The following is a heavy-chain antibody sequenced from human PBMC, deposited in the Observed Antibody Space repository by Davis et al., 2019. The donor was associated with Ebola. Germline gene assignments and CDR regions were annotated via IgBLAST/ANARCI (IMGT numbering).Heavy chain of an antibody. CDR1: GGSISSNY. CDR3: ARDGDYGPNYYGMDV. D-gene: IGHD4-17*01. CDR2: IYYSGST. Sequence: SETLSLTCTVSGGSISSNYWSWIRQHPGKGLEWIGYIYYSGSTYYNPSLKSRVTISVDMSKNQFSLKLSSVTAADTAVYYCARDGDYGPNYYGMDVWGKGTTVTVSS. V-gene: IGHV4-31*03. J-gene: IGHJ6*04.